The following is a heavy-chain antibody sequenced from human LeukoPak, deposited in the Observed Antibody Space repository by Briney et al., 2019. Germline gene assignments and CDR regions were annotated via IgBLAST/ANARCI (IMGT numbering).Heavy chain of an antibody. CDR3: ARDDITMRRGANGGGFDY. Sequence: PGGSLRLSCAASGFTFSSYSMNWVRQAPGKWLEWVSSINSRSSYIYYADSVKGRFTISRDNATNSLYLQMNSLRAEDTAVYYCARDDITMRRGANGGGFDYCGQGTLVTVSS. V-gene: IGHV3-21*01. D-gene: IGHD3-10*01. CDR1: GFTFSSYS. J-gene: IGHJ4*02. CDR2: INSRSSYI.